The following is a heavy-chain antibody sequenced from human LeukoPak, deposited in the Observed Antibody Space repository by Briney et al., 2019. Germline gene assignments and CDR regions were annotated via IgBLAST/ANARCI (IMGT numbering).Heavy chain of an antibody. D-gene: IGHD6-13*01. CDR2: IYTSGST. V-gene: IGHV4-4*07. J-gene: IGHJ4*02. CDR3: ARSLPGAIGAADF. CDR1: GGSISSYY. Sequence: SETLSLTCTVSGGSISSYYWSRIRQPAGKGLEWIGRIYTSGSTSYSPCLKSRVTFSVDTSKNHFSLKVTSMTAADTGVYYCARSLPGAIGAADFWGQGTLVTVSA.